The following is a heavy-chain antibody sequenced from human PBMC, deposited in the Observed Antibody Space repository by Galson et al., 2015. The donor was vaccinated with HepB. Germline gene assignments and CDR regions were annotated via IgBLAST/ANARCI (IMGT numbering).Heavy chain of an antibody. Sequence: CAISGDNVSGDSATWNWIRQAPQTAVQWLGKVCYRSKWYNNYEAAVKSRITINPDTAKNQISLQLKSGTPEDTAVYFCAREDSGSYSGNFDFWGQGTPVTVSS. CDR2: VCYRSKWYN. V-gene: IGHV6-1*01. CDR1: GDNVSGDSAT. CDR3: AREDSGSYSGNFDF. J-gene: IGHJ4*02. D-gene: IGHD1-26*01.